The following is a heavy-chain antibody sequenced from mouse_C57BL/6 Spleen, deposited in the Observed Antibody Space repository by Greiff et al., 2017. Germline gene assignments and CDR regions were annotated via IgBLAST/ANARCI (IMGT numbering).Heavy chain of an antibody. V-gene: IGHV1-80*01. CDR2: IYPGDGDT. J-gene: IGHJ3*01. CDR1: GYAFSSYW. CDR3: SRGRIYYDYDGFAY. D-gene: IGHD2-4*01. Sequence: QVQLQQSGAELVKPGASVKISCKASGYAFSSYWMNWVKQRPGKGLEWIGQIYPGDGDTNYNGKFKGKATLTADKSSSTDDMQLSIITSDDSASYFCSRGRIYYDYDGFAYWGQGTLVTVSA.